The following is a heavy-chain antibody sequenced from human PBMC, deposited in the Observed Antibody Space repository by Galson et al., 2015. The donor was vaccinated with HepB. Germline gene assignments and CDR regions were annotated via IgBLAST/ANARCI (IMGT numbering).Heavy chain of an antibody. D-gene: IGHD3-22*01. Sequence: SLRLSCAASGFTFSSYAMHWVRQAPGKGLEWVAVISYDGSNKYYADSVKGRFTISRDNSKNTLYLQMNSLRAEDTAVFYCAKGDSSGDAFDIWGQETMVTVSS. CDR1: GFTFSSYA. CDR3: AKGDSSGDAFDI. V-gene: IGHV3-30-3*01. J-gene: IGHJ3*02. CDR2: ISYDGSNK.